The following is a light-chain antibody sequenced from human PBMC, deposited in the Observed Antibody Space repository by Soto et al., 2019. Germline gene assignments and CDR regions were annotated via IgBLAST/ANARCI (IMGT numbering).Light chain of an antibody. CDR2: GAY. V-gene: IGKV3-20*01. CDR1: QRVGSNY. CDR3: QPYGSPRWT. J-gene: IGKJ1*01. Sequence: DIVLTQSPGTLSLSPGERATLSCRASQRVGSNYLAWYQQNPGQPPRLLIHGAYSRATGITDRFSGSGSGTDFTLTISRLEPEDFAVYYCQPYGSPRWTVGPVTKVEIK.